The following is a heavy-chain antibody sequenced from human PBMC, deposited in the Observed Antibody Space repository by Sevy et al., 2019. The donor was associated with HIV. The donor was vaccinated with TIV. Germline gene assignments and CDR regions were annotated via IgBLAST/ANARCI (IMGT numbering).Heavy chain of an antibody. J-gene: IGHJ4*02. CDR3: TRGYCSGGTCSHGGY. Sequence: ASVKVSCKASGYTFTSYIMSWVRQAPGQGLEWMGWINTMTGNPTYAQGFTGRFVFSLDTSASTAYLQISSLKAEDSAVYYSTRGYCSGGTCSHGGYWGQGTLVTISS. D-gene: IGHD2-15*01. V-gene: IGHV7-4-1*02. CDR1: GYTFTSYI. CDR2: INTMTGNP.